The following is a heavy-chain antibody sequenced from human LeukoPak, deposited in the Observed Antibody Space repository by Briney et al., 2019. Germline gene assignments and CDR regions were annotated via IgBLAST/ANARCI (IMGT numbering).Heavy chain of an antibody. D-gene: IGHD6-19*01. J-gene: IGHJ4*02. V-gene: IGHV2-5*01. CDR3: AHPLEVQWLVAFDY. CDR1: GFSLTTSGVG. CDR2: IYWSDDI. Sequence: SGPTLVKPTQTLTLTCTFSGFSLTTSGVGVGWIRQPPGKALEWLALIYWSDDIRYSSSLRSRLTITKDTSKNQVILTLTNVDAMDTATYYCAHPLEVQWLVAFDYWGQGTLVTVSA.